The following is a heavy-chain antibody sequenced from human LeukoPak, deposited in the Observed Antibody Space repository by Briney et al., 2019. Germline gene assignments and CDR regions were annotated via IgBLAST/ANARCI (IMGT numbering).Heavy chain of an antibody. CDR1: GYTFTDYY. CDR3: ARVGCTNINCLNWFDP. V-gene: IGHV1-2*02. D-gene: IGHD2-8*01. J-gene: IGHJ5*02. CDR2: INPNSGGT. Sequence: ASVKVSCKASGYTFTDYYLHWVRRAPGQGLEWMGWINPNSGGTKYAQNFQGRVTMTRDTSSSTAYMELSRLRSDDTAVYYCARVGCTNINCLNWFDPWGQGTLAIVSS.